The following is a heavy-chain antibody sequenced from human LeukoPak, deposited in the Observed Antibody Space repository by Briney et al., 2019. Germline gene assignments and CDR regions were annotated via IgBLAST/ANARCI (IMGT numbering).Heavy chain of an antibody. J-gene: IGHJ6*02. CDR1: GGTFSSYA. D-gene: IGHD3-10*01. Sequence: GASVKVSCKASGGTFSSYAISWVRQAPGQGLEWMGGIIPIFGTANYAQKFQGRVTITADESTSTAYMELSSLRSEDTAVYYCARERRLWFGELSDYYYYGMDVWGQGTTVTVSS. CDR2: IIPIFGTA. V-gene: IGHV1-69*13. CDR3: ARERRLWFGELSDYYYYGMDV.